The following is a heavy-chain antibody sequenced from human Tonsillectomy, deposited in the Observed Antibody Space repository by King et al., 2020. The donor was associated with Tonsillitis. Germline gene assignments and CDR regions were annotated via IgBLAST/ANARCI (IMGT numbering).Heavy chain of an antibody. V-gene: IGHV1-69*01. CDR3: ARHTSGWYYFAY. D-gene: IGHD6-19*01. Sequence: QLVQSAAEVKKPGSSVKVSCKASGGTFSSFAVSWVRQAPGQGLEWMGGIVPIFDTLHYAQKFQGRVTIFAGESTTTAYMELSSLTSEDTAVYYCARHTSGWYYFAYWGQGTLVTVSS. CDR1: GGTFSSFA. J-gene: IGHJ4*02. CDR2: IVPIFDTL.